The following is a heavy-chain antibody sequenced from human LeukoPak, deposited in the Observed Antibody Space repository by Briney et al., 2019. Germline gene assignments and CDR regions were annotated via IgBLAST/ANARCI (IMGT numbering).Heavy chain of an antibody. V-gene: IGHV1-46*01. CDR2: INPSGGST. J-gene: IGHJ4*02. CDR1: GYTFTSYY. D-gene: IGHD3-3*01. Sequence: GASVKVSCKASGYTFTSYYMHWVRQAPGQGLEWMGIINPSGGSTSYAQKFQGRVTMTRDMSTSTVYMELSSLRSEDTAVYYCERDQNYDFWSGYSEGYFDYWGQGTLVTVSS. CDR3: ERDQNYDFWSGYSEGYFDY.